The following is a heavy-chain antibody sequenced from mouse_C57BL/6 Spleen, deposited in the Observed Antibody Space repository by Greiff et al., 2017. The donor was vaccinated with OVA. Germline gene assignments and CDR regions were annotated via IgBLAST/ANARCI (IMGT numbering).Heavy chain of an antibody. Sequence: VKLMGSGAELVRPGASVTLSCKASGYTFTDYEMHWVKQTPVHGLEWIGAIDPETGGTAYNQKFKGKAILTADKSSSTAYMELRSLTSEDSAVYYCTRRFAYWGQGTLVTVSA. V-gene: IGHV1-15*01. J-gene: IGHJ3*01. CDR2: IDPETGGT. CDR3: TRRFAY. CDR1: GYTFTDYE.